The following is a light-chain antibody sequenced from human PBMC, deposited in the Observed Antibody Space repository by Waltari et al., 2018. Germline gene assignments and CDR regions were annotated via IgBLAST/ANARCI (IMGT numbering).Light chain of an antibody. CDR3: QQYNNWPQT. CDR1: QNINAK. J-gene: IGKJ2*01. Sequence: DILMTPSPATLSVSLGERATLSCRASQNINAKLAWYQLRPGQAPRLLISGGSTRATGVPARFSGSGSGIEFTLTISGLQSEDFAVYSCQQYNNWPQTFGQGTKLEV. V-gene: IGKV3-15*01. CDR2: GGS.